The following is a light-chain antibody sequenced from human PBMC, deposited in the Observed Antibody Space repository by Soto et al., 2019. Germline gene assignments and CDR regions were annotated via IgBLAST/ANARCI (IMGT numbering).Light chain of an antibody. CDR1: QTVTSAY. J-gene: IGKJ1*01. CDR3: QQYSESPRT. CDR2: AAS. Sequence: EIVLTQSPGTLSLSPGERATLSCRASQTVTSAYMAWYQQKPGQAPNLLIYAASTRAVGIPDRFSASGSGTDFTLTISRLEPEDFAVYYCQQYSESPRTFGQGTRWIS. V-gene: IGKV3-20*01.